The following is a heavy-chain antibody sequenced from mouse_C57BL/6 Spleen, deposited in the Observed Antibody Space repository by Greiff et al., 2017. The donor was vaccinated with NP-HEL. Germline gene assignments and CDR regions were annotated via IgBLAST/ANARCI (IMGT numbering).Heavy chain of an antibody. Sequence: EVMLVESGGDLVKPGGSLKLSCAASGFTFSSYGMSWVRQTPDKRLEWVATISSGGSYTYYPDSVKGRFTISRDNAKNTLYLQMSSLKSEDTAMYYCARHDYDYDDYYAMDYWGQGTSVTVSS. J-gene: IGHJ4*01. D-gene: IGHD2-4*01. CDR2: ISSGGSYT. CDR3: ARHDYDYDDYYAMDY. V-gene: IGHV5-6*01. CDR1: GFTFSSYG.